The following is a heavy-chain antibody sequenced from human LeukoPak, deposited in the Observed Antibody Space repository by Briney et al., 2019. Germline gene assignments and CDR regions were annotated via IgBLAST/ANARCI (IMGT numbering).Heavy chain of an antibody. D-gene: IGHD6-13*01. V-gene: IGHV3-9*01. CDR1: GFTFDDYA. Sequence: GGSLRLSCAASGFTFDDYAMHWVRQAPGKGLERVSGISWNSGSIGYADSVKGRFTISRDNAKNSLYLQMNSLRAEDTALYYCAKDIAAAGKTIDYWGQGTLVTVSS. CDR2: ISWNSGSI. J-gene: IGHJ4*02. CDR3: AKDIAAAGKTIDY.